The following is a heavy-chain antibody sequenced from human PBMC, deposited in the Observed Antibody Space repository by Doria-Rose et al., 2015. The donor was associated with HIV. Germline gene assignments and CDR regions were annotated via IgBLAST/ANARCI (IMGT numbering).Heavy chain of an antibody. Sequence: QITLEESGPVLVKPTETLTLTCTVSGVSLSSPGMGVSWIRQPPGKALEWLANIFADAERSYNTSPKSRRTISRGTSKSQVVLTMTDMDPVDTATYYCARIKSSRWYHKYYFDFWGQGTLVIVSA. J-gene: IGHJ4*02. D-gene: IGHD6-13*01. V-gene: IGHV2-26*01. CDR3: ARIKSSRWYHKYYFDF. CDR1: GVSLSSPGMG. CDR2: IFADAER.